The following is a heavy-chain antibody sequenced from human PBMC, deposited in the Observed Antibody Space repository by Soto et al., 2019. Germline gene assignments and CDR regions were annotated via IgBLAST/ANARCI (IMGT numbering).Heavy chain of an antibody. CDR3: ARATHRKYSSRPNWFDP. V-gene: IGHV4-61*01. J-gene: IGHJ5*02. CDR1: GGSVSSGSYY. Sequence: PSETLSLTCTVSGGSVSSGSYYWSWIRQPPGKGLEWIGYIYYSGSTNYNPSLKSRVTISVDTSKNQFSLKLSSVTAADTAVYYCARATHRKYSSRPNWFDPWGQGTLVTVSS. D-gene: IGHD6-13*01. CDR2: IYYSGST.